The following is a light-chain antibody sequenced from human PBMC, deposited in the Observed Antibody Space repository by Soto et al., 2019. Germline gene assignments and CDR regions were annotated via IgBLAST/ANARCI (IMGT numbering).Light chain of an antibody. CDR3: QQYGGVPYT. CDR1: ESISRDY. V-gene: IGKV3-20*01. Sequence: IELTQSPGTLSLSPGQRATLSCRASESISRDYLAWYQQRLGQAPRLLIYGASSGATGIPDRFSGSGSGTDFTLTISRLEPEDFAIYYCQQYGGVPYTFGQGTKLEIK. J-gene: IGKJ2*01. CDR2: GAS.